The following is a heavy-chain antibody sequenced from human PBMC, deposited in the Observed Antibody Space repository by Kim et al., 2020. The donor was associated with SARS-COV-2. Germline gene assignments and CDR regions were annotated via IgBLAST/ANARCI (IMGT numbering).Heavy chain of an antibody. Sequence: SETLSLTCTVSGYSISSGYYWGWIRQPPGKGLEWIGSIYHSGSTYYNPSLKSRVTISVDTSRNQFSLKLSSVTAADTAVYYCASDNIAAAETKIDYWGQG. V-gene: IGHV4-38-2*02. D-gene: IGHD6-13*01. CDR1: GYSISSGYY. J-gene: IGHJ4*02. CDR2: IYHSGST. CDR3: ASDNIAAAETKIDY.